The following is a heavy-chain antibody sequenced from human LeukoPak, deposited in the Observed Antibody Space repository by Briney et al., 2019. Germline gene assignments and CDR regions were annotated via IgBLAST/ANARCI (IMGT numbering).Heavy chain of an antibody. V-gene: IGHV3-30*03. CDR1: GFTFSRHG. CDR2: ISNDGSRK. CDR3: ARDRAWNYYDY. J-gene: IGHJ4*02. D-gene: IGHD3-3*01. Sequence: GRSLRLSCAPSGFTFSRHGMHWVRQAPGKGLEWVAIISNDGSRKYYAHSVEGRFTISRDNSKNTLYLQMDSLRAEDTAVYYCARDRAWNYYDYWGQGTLVTVSS.